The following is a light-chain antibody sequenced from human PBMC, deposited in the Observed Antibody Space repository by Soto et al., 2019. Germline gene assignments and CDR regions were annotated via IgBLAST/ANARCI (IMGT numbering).Light chain of an antibody. CDR1: QSIGVW. Sequence: IQMTQSPSTLSASVGDRVAITCRASQSIGVWLAWYQQKPGKAPRFLIYTASTLESGVPSRFSGSGSGTEFTLTISSLQPDDFATYYCQQYKDYSWTFGQGNKVEF. CDR2: TAS. V-gene: IGKV1-5*03. J-gene: IGKJ1*01. CDR3: QQYKDYSWT.